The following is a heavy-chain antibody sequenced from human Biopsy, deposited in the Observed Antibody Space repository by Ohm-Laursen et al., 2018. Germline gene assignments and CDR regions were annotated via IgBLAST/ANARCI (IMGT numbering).Heavy chain of an antibody. J-gene: IGHJ5*02. CDR2: VTGSGRRT. Sequence: SLRLSCAASGFTFSGYAMRWVRQGPEKGLEWVSVVTGSGRRTYYTDPVKGRFSLFRDNSKKTLYLQMISLRVEATAVYYCSKGRSGGTGHGNWFDPWGQGTLVIVSS. V-gene: IGHV3-23*01. CDR3: SKGRSGGTGHGNWFDP. CDR1: GFTFSGYA. D-gene: IGHD3-10*01.